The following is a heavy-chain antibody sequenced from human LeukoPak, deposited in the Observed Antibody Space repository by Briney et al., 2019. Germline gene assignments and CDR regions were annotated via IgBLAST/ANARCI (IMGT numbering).Heavy chain of an antibody. CDR2: IIPIFGTA. V-gene: IGHV1-69*13. CDR3: V. Sequence: ASVKVSCKASGGTFISYAISWVRQAPGQGLEWMGGIIPIFGTANYAQKFQGRVTITADESTSTAYMELSNKARDYYYYYMDVWGKGTTVTVSS. J-gene: IGHJ6*03. CDR1: GGTFISYA.